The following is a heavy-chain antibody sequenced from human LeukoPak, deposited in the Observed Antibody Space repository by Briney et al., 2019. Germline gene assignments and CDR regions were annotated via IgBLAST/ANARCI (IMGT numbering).Heavy chain of an antibody. Sequence: EASVKVSCKASGYTFTGYYIHWVRQAPGQGVEWMGWINPNSGGTNYAQKFQGRVTMTRDTSISTAYMELSRLRSDDTAVDYCAREGDYVWGSYDYWGQGTLVTVSS. V-gene: IGHV1-2*02. J-gene: IGHJ4*02. D-gene: IGHD3-16*01. CDR2: INPNSGGT. CDR1: GYTFTGYY. CDR3: AREGDYVWGSYDY.